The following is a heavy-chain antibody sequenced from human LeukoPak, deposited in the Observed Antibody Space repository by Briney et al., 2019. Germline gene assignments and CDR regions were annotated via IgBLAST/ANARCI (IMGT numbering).Heavy chain of an antibody. CDR2: IKHDGSEK. CDR1: GSTFSHYW. D-gene: IGHD3-22*01. V-gene: IGHV3-7*03. Sequence: PGGSLRLSCAASGSTFSHYWMSWVRQAPGKGLEWVANIKHDGSEKYYVGSVKGRFTISRDNAENSLYLQMNSLEAEDTAVYFCARAYDSGSYYDGTDYWGQGTLVTVSS. CDR3: ARAYDSGSYYDGTDY. J-gene: IGHJ4*02.